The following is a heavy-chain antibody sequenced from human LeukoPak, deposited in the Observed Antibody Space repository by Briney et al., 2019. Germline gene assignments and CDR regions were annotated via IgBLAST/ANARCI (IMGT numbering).Heavy chain of an antibody. CDR3: ARSSQGGLLWFGDV. CDR2: IYYSGST. V-gene: IGHV4-59*01. Sequence: SETLSLTCTVSGGSISSYYWSWIRQPPGKGLEWIGYIYYSGSTNYNPSLKSRVTISVDTSKNQFSLKLSSVTAADTAVYYCARSSQGGLLWFGDVWGKGTTVTVSS. CDR1: GGSISSYY. D-gene: IGHD3-10*01. J-gene: IGHJ6*04.